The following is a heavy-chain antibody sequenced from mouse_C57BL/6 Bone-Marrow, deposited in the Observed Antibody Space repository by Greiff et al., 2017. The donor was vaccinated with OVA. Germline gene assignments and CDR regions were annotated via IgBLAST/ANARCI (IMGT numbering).Heavy chain of an antibody. CDR2: INPSSGYT. V-gene: IGHV1-4*01. CDR3: AREVLYYDYHPLGY. D-gene: IGHD2-4*01. CDR1: GYTFTSYT. J-gene: IGHJ2*01. Sequence: VQLQESGAELARPGASVKMSCKASGYTFTSYTMHWVKQRPGQGLEWIGYINPSSGYTKYNQKFKDKAKLTADKYSSTAYMPLILLTSEDSAVYYCAREVLYYDYHPLGYWGQGTTLTVSS.